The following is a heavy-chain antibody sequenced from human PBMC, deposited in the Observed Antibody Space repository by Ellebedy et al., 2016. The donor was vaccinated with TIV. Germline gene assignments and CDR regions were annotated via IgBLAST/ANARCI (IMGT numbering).Heavy chain of an antibody. J-gene: IGHJ6*02. V-gene: IGHV4-34*01. Sequence: PSETLSLTCVVHGGSFGGYSWGWIRQSPGEGLEWIGEINRGGSTNSNPSLKSRVTISIDTSENQFSLKLNSVTAADAAVYFCARTRRGFERPFDHYSVDVWGQGTTVIVSS. CDR3: ARTRRGFERPFDHYSVDV. CDR1: GGSFGGYS. D-gene: IGHD1-1*01. CDR2: INRGGST.